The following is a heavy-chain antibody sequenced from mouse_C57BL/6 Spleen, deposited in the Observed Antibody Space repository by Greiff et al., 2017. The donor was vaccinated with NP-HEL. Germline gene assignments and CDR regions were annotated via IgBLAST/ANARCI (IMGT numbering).Heavy chain of an antibody. J-gene: IGHJ4*01. V-gene: IGHV5-4*01. D-gene: IGHD2-4*01. CDR3: AREDYEFKSYAMDY. CDR2: ISDGGSYT. CDR1: GFTFSSYA. Sequence: EVKLVESGGGLVKPGGSLKLSCAASGFTFSSYAMSWVRQTPEKRLEWVATISDGGSYTYYPDNVKGRFTISRDNAKNNPYLQMSHLKSEDTAMYYCAREDYEFKSYAMDYWGQGTSVTVSS.